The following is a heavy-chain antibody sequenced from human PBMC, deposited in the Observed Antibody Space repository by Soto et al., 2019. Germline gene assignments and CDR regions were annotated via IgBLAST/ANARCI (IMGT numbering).Heavy chain of an antibody. J-gene: IGHJ6*02. CDR1: GGTFSSYA. CDR2: IIPIFGTA. CDR3: ARDNTAMVTFYYYGMDV. V-gene: IGHV1-69*13. D-gene: IGHD5-18*01. Sequence: SVKVSCKASGGTFSSYAISWVRQAPGQGLEWMGGIIPIFGTANYAQKFQGRVTITADESTSTAYMELSSLRSEDTAVYYCARDNTAMVTFYYYGMDVWGQGTTVTVSS.